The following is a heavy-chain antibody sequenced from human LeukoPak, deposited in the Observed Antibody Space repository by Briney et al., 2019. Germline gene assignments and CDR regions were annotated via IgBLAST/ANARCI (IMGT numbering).Heavy chain of an antibody. D-gene: IGHD3-22*01. Sequence: GGSLRLSCAASGFTFSGSAMHWVRQASGKGLEWVGRIRSKANSYATAYAASVKGRFTISRDDSKNTAYLQMNSLKTEDTAVYYCTLTYYYDSSGYTRWGQGTLVTVSS. CDR2: IRSKANSYAT. CDR3: TLTYYYDSSGYTR. CDR1: GFTFSGSA. J-gene: IGHJ4*02. V-gene: IGHV3-73*01.